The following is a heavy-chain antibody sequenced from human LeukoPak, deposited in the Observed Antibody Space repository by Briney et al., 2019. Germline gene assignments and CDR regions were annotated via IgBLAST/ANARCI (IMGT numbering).Heavy chain of an antibody. CDR1: GFTFGDYA. Sequence: GGSLRPSCTASGFTFGDYAMSWVRQAPGKGLEWVGFIRSKAYGGTTEYAASVKGRFTISRDDSKSIAYLQMNSLKTEDTAVYYCTMLYCSSTSCPVVFDYWGQGTLVTVSS. J-gene: IGHJ4*02. CDR2: IRSKAYGGTT. V-gene: IGHV3-49*04. CDR3: TMLYCSSTSCPVVFDY. D-gene: IGHD2-2*01.